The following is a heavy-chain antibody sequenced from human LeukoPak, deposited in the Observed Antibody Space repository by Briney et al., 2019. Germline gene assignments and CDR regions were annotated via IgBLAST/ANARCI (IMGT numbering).Heavy chain of an antibody. CDR2: MNPNSGNT. Sequence: ASVKVSCMASGYTFTSYDINWVRQATGQGLEWMGWMNPNSGNTGYAQKFQGRVTITRNTSISTAYMELSSLRSEDTAVYYCARANYIAAAGTLYYYYYMDVWGKGTTVTVSS. CDR1: GYTFTSYD. J-gene: IGHJ6*03. D-gene: IGHD6-13*01. CDR3: ARANYIAAAGTLYYYYYMDV. V-gene: IGHV1-8*03.